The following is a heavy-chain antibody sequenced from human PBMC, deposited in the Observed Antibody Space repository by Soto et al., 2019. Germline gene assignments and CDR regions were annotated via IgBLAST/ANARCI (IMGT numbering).Heavy chain of an antibody. CDR1: GGPFSGYS. CDR2: INHSGST. Sequence: TSETLSLTCAVYGGPFSGYSWIWIRQPPGKGLEWIGYINHSGSTHYNPSLKSRVTISVDTSKNQFSLKLSSVTAADTAVYYCARYSSSWFSSTLDYWGQGTLVTVSS. D-gene: IGHD6-13*01. J-gene: IGHJ4*02. CDR3: ARYSSSWFSSTLDY. V-gene: IGHV4-34*01.